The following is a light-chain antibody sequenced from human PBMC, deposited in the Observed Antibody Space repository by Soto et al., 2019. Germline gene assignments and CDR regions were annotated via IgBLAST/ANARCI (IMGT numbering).Light chain of an antibody. J-gene: IGLJ1*01. CDR1: TSDFGNYNF. Sequence: ALTQPPSASGSPGQSVTISCTGTTSDFGNYNFVSWYQQHPGEAPKLLIYEVTKRPSGVPDRFSGSKSGNTASLTVSGLQAEDEADYYCSSYTGSSNFVFGTGTKVTVL. CDR2: EVT. V-gene: IGLV2-8*01. CDR3: SSYTGSSNFV.